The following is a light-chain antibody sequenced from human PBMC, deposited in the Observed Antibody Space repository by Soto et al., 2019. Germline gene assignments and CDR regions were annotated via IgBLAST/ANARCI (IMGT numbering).Light chain of an antibody. CDR1: QFVSSW. J-gene: IGKJ1*01. CDR2: DTS. CDR3: QEYIQWPPGM. Sequence: EILVTQSPATLSASPGERVTLSCRPGQFVSSWLAWYQQRPGQVPRLLIYDTSTRAPGISARFSGSGSGTEFTLTISTLQSEDFAVYYCQEYIQWPPGMFGQGTTVDMK. V-gene: IGKV3-15*01.